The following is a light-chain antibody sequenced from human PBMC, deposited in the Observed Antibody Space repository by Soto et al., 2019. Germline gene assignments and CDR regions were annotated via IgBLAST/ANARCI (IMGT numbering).Light chain of an antibody. J-gene: IGLJ1*01. V-gene: IGLV1-47*01. Sequence: QSVLTQPPSASGTPGQRVTISCSGSRSNIGTNYVYWYQQLPGTAPKLLIYRNDRRPSGVPDRFSASKSGTSASLAISGLRSEDEADYYCAAWDDSLSGPRVFGAGTKLTVL. CDR2: RND. CDR1: RSNIGTNY. CDR3: AAWDDSLSGPRV.